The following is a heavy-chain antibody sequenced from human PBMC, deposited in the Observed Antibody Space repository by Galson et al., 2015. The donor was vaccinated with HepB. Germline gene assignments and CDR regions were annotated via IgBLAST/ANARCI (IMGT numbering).Heavy chain of an antibody. CDR1: GDSISNDRW. J-gene: IGHJ4*02. CDR2: AYHSGST. D-gene: IGHD3-10*01. CDR3: ARAKEGRGYFDY. V-gene: IGHV4-4*02. Sequence: TLSLTCAVSGDSISNDRWWSWVRQPPGEGLEWIGEAYHSGSTNCRPSLKSRVTISVDKSKNQFSLKLTSVTAADTAVYYCARAKEGRGYFDYWGQGTLVTVSS.